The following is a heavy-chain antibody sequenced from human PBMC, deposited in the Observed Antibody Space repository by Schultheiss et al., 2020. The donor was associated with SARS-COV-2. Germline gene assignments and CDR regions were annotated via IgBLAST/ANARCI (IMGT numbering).Heavy chain of an antibody. CDR3: ARSYGDYFIGVYWFDP. CDR2: IYYSGST. V-gene: IGHV4-31*11. J-gene: IGHJ5*02. Sequence: SETLSLTCAVSGGSISSGGYYWSWIRQHPGKGLEWIGYIYYSGSTYYNPSLKSRVTISVDKSKNQFSLKLSSVTAADTAVYYCARSYGDYFIGVYWFDPWGQGTLVTVSS. CDR1: GGSISSGGYY. D-gene: IGHD4-17*01.